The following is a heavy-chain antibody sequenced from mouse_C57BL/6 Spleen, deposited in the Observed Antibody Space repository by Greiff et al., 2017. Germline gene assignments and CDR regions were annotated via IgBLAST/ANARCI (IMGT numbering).Heavy chain of an antibody. CDR3: ARLKLLDY. CDR2: INPYNGGT. Sequence: EVQLQESGPVLVKPGASVKMSCTASGYTFTDYYMNWVKQSHGKSLEWIGVINPYNGGTSYNQKFKGKATLTVDKSSSTAYMELNSLTSEDSAVYYCARLKLLDYWGQGTTLTVSS. CDR1: GYTFTDYY. J-gene: IGHJ2*01. V-gene: IGHV1-19*01.